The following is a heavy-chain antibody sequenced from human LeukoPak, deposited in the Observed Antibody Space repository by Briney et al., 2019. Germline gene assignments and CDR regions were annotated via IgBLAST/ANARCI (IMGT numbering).Heavy chain of an antibody. J-gene: IGHJ4*02. CDR2: INPNSGGT. V-gene: IGHV1-2*02. Sequence: ASVKLSCKASGYTFTAYYMQWVRQSPRQRLEWMGWINPNSGGTNASQKFQDSVTLTRDTSISTAYMELGSLRSDDTAIYYSARAYGSGSSYHTGYWGQGTLVTVSS. CDR1: GYTFTAYY. D-gene: IGHD3-10*01. CDR3: ARAYGSGSSYHTGY.